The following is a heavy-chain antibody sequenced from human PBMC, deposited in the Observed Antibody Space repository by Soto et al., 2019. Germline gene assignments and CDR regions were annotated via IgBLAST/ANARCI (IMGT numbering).Heavy chain of an antibody. D-gene: IGHD1-1*01. V-gene: IGHV4-31*03. CDR2: IYYTGRT. CDR1: GASISSGTYY. Sequence: SETLSLTCTVSGASISSGTYYWTWIRQRPGKGLEWIGSIYYTGRTSYSPSLKSRLTISVDTSKNQFSLRLSSVTAADPAGYYCAKNETTRPWFDPWGQGTLVTVSS. CDR3: AKNETTRPWFDP. J-gene: IGHJ5*02.